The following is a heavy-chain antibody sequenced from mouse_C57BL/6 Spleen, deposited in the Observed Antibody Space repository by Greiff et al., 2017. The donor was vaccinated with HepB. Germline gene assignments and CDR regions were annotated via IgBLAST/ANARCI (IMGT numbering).Heavy chain of an antibody. J-gene: IGHJ4*01. Sequence: EVQLQQSGPELVKPGASVKIPCKASGYTFTDYNMDWVKQSHGKSLEWIGDINPNNVGTIYNQKFKGKATLTVDKSSSTAYMELRSLTSEDTAVYYCARSGSSYLVGYYWGQRTSVTVSS. CDR1: GYTFTDYN. D-gene: IGHD1-1*01. CDR2: INPNNVGT. CDR3: ARSGSSYLVGYY. V-gene: IGHV1-18*01.